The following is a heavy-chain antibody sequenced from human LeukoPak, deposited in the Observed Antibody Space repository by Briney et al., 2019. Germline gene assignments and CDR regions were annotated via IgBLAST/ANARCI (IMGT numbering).Heavy chain of an antibody. D-gene: IGHD6-19*01. Sequence: GGSLRLSCAASGFTFSSYSMNWVRQAPGKGLEWVSYISSSYSTMYYADSVRGRFTISRDNDKNSLYLQMNSLRDEDTAVYYCARDASGWGFTDYWGQGTLVTVSS. CDR3: ARDASGWGFTDY. CDR1: GFTFSSYS. V-gene: IGHV3-48*02. J-gene: IGHJ4*02. CDR2: ISSSYSTM.